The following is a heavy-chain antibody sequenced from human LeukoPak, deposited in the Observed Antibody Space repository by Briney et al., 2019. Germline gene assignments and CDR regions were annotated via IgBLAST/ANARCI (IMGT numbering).Heavy chain of an antibody. Sequence: PSGTLSLTCAVSGGSISSSNWWSWVRQPPGKGLEWIGEIYHSGSTNCNPSLKSRVTISVDKSKNQFSLKLSSVTAADTAVYYCARVSGSSWDHDAFDIWGQGTMVTVSS. D-gene: IGHD6-13*01. CDR2: IYHSGST. J-gene: IGHJ3*02. CDR1: GGSISSSNW. V-gene: IGHV4-4*02. CDR3: ARVSGSSWDHDAFDI.